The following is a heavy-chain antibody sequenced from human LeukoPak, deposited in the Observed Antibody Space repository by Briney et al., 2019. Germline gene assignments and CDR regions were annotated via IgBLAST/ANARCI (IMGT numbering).Heavy chain of an antibody. J-gene: IGHJ4*02. CDR2: ISWNSGSI. Sequence: GGSLRLSCAASGFTFSSYGMHWVRQAPGKGLEWVSGISWNSGSIGYADSVKGRFTISRDNAKNSLYLQMNSLRAEDTALYYCAKGGHSSGWYPFDYWGQGTLVTVSS. D-gene: IGHD6-19*01. V-gene: IGHV3-9*01. CDR1: GFTFSSYG. CDR3: AKGGHSSGWYPFDY.